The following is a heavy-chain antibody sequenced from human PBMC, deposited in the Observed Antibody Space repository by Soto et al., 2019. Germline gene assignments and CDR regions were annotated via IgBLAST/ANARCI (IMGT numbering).Heavy chain of an antibody. CDR1: GFTFSSYG. D-gene: IGHD1-26*01. V-gene: IGHV3-30*18. Sequence: GGSLRLSCAASGFTFSSYGMHWVRQAPGKGLEWVAVISYDGSNKYYADSVKGRFTISRDNSKNTLYLQMNSLRAEDTAVYYCAKEQELLRTGSFDYWGQGTLVTVSS. CDR2: ISYDGSNK. J-gene: IGHJ4*02. CDR3: AKEQELLRTGSFDY.